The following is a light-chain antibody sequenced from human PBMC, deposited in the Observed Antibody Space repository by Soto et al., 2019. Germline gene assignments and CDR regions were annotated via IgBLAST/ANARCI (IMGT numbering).Light chain of an antibody. CDR3: QQYGSSLGVT. CDR1: QSVSSNF. CDR2: GAS. Sequence: EIVLTQSPATLSVSPGERVTLSCRASQSVSSNFLAWYQEKPGQAPRLLIYGASSRATGIPDRFSGSGSGTDFTLTISRLEPEDFAVYYCQQYGSSLGVTFGGGTKVDI. V-gene: IGKV3-20*01. J-gene: IGKJ4*01.